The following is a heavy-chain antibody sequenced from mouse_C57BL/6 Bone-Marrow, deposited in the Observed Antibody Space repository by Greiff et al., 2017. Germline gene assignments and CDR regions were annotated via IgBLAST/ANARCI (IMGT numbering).Heavy chain of an antibody. V-gene: IGHV1-47*01. D-gene: IGHD1-1*01. Sequence: QVQLQQSGAELVKPGASVKMSCKASGYTFTTYPIEWMKQNHGKSLEWIGNFHPYNDDTKYNEKFKGKATLTVDKSSSTVYLELSRLTSDDSAVYYCARGGYYGSSWFDYWGQGTLVTVSA. CDR3: ARGGYYGSSWFDY. CDR1: GYTFTTYP. CDR2: FHPYNDDT. J-gene: IGHJ3*01.